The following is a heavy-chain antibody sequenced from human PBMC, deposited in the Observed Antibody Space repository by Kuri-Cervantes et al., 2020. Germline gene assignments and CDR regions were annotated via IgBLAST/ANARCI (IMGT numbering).Heavy chain of an antibody. Sequence: GGSLRLSCAASGFTFSSYGMHWVRQAPGKGLEWVAVISYDGSNKYYADSVKGRFTISRDNSKNTLYLQMNSLRAEDTAVYYCAKGEDTAMDQGHGMGVWGRGTTVTVSS. D-gene: IGHD5-18*01. CDR3: AKGEDTAMDQGHGMGV. CDR1: GFTFSSYG. V-gene: IGHV3-30*18. CDR2: ISYDGSNK. J-gene: IGHJ6*02.